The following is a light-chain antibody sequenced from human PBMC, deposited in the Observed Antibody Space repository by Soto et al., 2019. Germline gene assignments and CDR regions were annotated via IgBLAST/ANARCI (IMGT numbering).Light chain of an antibody. CDR1: QSISSW. J-gene: IGKJ1*01. CDR2: KAS. CDR3: QHEKT. Sequence: DMQMTQSPSTLSASVGDRVTITCRASQSISSWLAWYQQKPGKAPKLLIYKASSLESGVPSRFSGSGSGTEFTLTISSLQPDDFATYYCQHEKTFGQGTKVDIK. V-gene: IGKV1-5*03.